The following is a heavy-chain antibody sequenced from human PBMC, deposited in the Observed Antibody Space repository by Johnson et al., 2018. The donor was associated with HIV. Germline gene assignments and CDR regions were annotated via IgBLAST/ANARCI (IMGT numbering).Heavy chain of an antibody. CDR2: INSDGSST. J-gene: IGHJ3*02. D-gene: IGHD4-17*01. CDR1: GFTFDDYA. Sequence: VQLVESGGGLVQPGRSLRLSCAASGFTFDDYAIHWVRQTPGKGLEWVSGINSDGSSTSYADSVKGRFTISRDNAKNTLYLQMNSLRAEDTAVYYCARGGDYDEGAFDIWGQGTMVTVSS. CDR3: ARGGDYDEGAFDI. V-gene: IGHV3-9*01.